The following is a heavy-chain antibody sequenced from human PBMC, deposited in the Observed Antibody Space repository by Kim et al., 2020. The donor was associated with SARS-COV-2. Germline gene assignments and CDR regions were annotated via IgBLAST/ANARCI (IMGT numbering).Heavy chain of an antibody. CDR2: IYYSGST. Sequence: SETLSLTCTVSGGSISSGGYYWSWIRQHPGKGLEWIGYIYYSGSTYYNPSLKSRVTISVDTSKNQFSLKLSSVTAADTAVYYCARERGGAFDIWGQGTMGTVSS. CDR3: ARERGGAFDI. V-gene: IGHV4-31*03. J-gene: IGHJ3*02. CDR1: GGSISSGGYY.